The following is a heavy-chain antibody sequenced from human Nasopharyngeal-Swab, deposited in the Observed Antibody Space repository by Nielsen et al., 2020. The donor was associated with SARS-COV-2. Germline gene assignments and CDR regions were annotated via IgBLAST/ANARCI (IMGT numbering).Heavy chain of an antibody. Sequence: GGSLRLSCAASGFTFRSYAISWVRQAPGKGLEWVSVISGSDHTTYYADSVKGRFTISRDNSKNTLYFQMNSLRDEDTAVYYCARLPGDVWGQGTTVIVS. D-gene: IGHD2-15*01. J-gene: IGHJ6*02. V-gene: IGHV3-23*01. CDR2: ISGSDHTT. CDR1: GFTFRSYA. CDR3: ARLPGDV.